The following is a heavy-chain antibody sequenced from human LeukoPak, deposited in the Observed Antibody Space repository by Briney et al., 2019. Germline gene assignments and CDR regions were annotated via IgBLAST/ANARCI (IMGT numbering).Heavy chain of an antibody. CDR2: IGPSGNDI. CDR3: ARYSGYEYYFDY. Sequence: GGSLRLSCAASGFTFSDYYMNWIRQAPGKGLEWLSYIGPSGNDINYADSVRGRFTISRDNAKNSLYLQMNSLRAEDTAVYYCARYSGYEYYFDYWGQGTLVTVSS. J-gene: IGHJ4*02. V-gene: IGHV3-11*04. CDR1: GFTFSDYY. D-gene: IGHD5-12*01.